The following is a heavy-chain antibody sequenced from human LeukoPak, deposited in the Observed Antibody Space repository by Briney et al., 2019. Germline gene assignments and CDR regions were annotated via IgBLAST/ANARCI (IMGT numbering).Heavy chain of an antibody. CDR1: GYTFTSYY. CDR2: INPSGGST. Sequence: ASVKVSCKACGYTFTSYYMHWARQAPGQGLEWMGIINPSGGSTSYAQKFQGRVSMTRDTSTSTVYMELSSLRSEDTAVYYCARDWLSTGNDYWGQGTLVTVSS. J-gene: IGHJ4*02. D-gene: IGHD5/OR15-5a*01. V-gene: IGHV1-46*01. CDR3: ARDWLSTGNDY.